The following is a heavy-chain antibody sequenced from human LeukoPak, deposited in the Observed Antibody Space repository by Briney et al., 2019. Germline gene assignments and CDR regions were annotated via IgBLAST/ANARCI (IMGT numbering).Heavy chain of an antibody. J-gene: IGHJ5*02. Sequence: MPSETLTLTCSVSGGSITSTSYYWVWVRQPPGKGLEWIGSIYFSGRTFYSPSLKSRVSLSIDTSKSQFSLNLTSVTAADSAIYYCGRDYTYLPGVPLKGFAPWGRGPL. CDR2: IYFSGRT. D-gene: IGHD2-2*01. CDR3: GRDYTYLPGVPLKGFAP. V-gene: IGHV4-39*07. CDR1: GGSITSTSYY.